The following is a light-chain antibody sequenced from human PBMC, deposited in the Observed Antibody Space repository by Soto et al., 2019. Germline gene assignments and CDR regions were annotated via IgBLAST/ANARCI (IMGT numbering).Light chain of an antibody. CDR1: QSISSSF. CDR3: QQYVTSSWT. V-gene: IGKV3-20*01. Sequence: EIVLTQSPGTLSLSPGERATLSCRASQSISSSFLAWYQQRPSQSPRLIIYGASSRATGIPDRFSGSGSGTDFTLTISRLDLEDSAFYYCQQYVTSSWTFGQGTKV. J-gene: IGKJ1*01. CDR2: GAS.